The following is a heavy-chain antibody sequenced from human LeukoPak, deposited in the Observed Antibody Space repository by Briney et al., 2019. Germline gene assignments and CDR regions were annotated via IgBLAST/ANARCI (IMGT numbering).Heavy chain of an antibody. V-gene: IGHV4-30-2*01. D-gene: IGHD4-11*01. Sequence: PSETLSLTCAVSGGSISSGGYSWSWIRQPPGTGLEWIGYIYHSGSTYYNPSLKSRVTISVDRSKNQFSLKLSSVTAADTAVYYCARGGATVTSISRGEFDYWGQGTLVTVSS. CDR1: GGSISSGGYS. CDR2: IYHSGST. CDR3: ARGGATVTSISRGEFDY. J-gene: IGHJ4*02.